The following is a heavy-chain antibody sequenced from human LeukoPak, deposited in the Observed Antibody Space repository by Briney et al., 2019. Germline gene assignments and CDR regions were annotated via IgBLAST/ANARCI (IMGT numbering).Heavy chain of an antibody. Sequence: PSETLSLTCAVYGGSFSGYYWSWIRQPPGKGLEWIGEINHSGSTNYNPSLKSRVTISVDTSKNQFSLKLSSVTAADTAVYYCARGGFTRTDWFDPWGQGTLVTVSS. CDR2: INHSGST. D-gene: IGHD1-14*01. CDR3: ARGGFTRTDWFDP. CDR1: GGSFSGYY. J-gene: IGHJ5*02. V-gene: IGHV4-34*01.